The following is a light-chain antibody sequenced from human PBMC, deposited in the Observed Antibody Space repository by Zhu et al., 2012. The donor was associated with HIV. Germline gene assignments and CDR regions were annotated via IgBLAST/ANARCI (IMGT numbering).Light chain of an antibody. CDR1: QSVSSY. Sequence: EIVLTQSPATLSLSPGERVTLSCRASQSVSSYLAWYQQKPGQAPRLLIYDASNRATGIPARFSGSGPGTDFTLTISSLEPEDFAVYYCQQRSNWPTITFGQGTRLEIK. V-gene: IGKV3D-11*02. CDR3: QQRSNWPTIT. J-gene: IGKJ5*01. CDR2: DAS.